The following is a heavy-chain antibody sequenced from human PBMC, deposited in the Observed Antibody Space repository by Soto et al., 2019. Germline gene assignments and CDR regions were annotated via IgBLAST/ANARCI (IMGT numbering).Heavy chain of an antibody. CDR2: IYDSGNT. CDR1: GGSNSSHY. CDR3: ARSTVRHAFDI. D-gene: IGHD4-4*01. V-gene: IGHV4-59*11. Sequence: QVQLQEAGPGLVKPSETLSLTCTVSGGSNSSHYWNWIRQSPGKGLEWIGHIYDSGNTNYNPSPRGRVSISLETSKRQFSLRVGSVTAADTAVYFCARSTVRHAFDIWGQGTVVAVSS. J-gene: IGHJ3*02.